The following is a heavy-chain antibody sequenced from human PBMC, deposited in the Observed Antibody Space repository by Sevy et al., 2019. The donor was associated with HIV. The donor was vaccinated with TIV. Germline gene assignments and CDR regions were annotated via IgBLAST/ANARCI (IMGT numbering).Heavy chain of an antibody. CDR3: VREMISMVPGVPDAFDI. CDR2: INNDGSNT. CDR1: GFTFGNYW. D-gene: IGHD3-10*01. Sequence: GGSLRLSCAASGFTFGNYWMHWVRQAPGKGLVWISCINNDGSNTYYADSVKGRFTTSRDNSKNTLYLQMNSLRAEDTAVYYCVREMISMVPGVPDAFDIWGQGTMVTVSS. J-gene: IGHJ3*02. V-gene: IGHV3-74*01.